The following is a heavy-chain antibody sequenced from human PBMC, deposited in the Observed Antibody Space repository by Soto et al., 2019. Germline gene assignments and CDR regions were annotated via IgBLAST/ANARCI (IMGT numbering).Heavy chain of an antibody. D-gene: IGHD4-17*01. CDR1: GGTFSSYA. CDR3: ASLSPPNGDYDY. Sequence: GASVKVSCKASGGTFSSYAISWVRQAPGQGLEWMGGIIPIFGTANYAQKFQGRVTITADESTSTAYMELSSLRSEDTAVYYCASLSPPNGDYDYWGQGTLVTVSS. CDR2: IIPIFGTA. V-gene: IGHV1-69*13. J-gene: IGHJ4*02.